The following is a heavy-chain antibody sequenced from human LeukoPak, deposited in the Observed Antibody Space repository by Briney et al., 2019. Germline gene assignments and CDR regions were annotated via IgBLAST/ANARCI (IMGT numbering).Heavy chain of an antibody. CDR1: GFTFSSYG. CDR2: ISYDGTNK. CDR3: AKLEYDDILTGFSVSADAFHI. J-gene: IGHJ3*02. D-gene: IGHD3-9*01. Sequence: GSLRLSCAASGFTFSSYGIHWVRQAPGKGLEWGAVISYDGTNKYYADSVRGRFTISRDNSQNTLYLQMNSLRAEDTAVYYCAKLEYDDILTGFSVSADAFHIWGQGTMVTVSS. V-gene: IGHV3-30*18.